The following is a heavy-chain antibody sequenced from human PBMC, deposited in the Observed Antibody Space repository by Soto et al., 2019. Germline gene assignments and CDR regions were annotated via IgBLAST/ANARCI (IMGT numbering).Heavy chain of an antibody. D-gene: IGHD3-10*01. V-gene: IGHV4-39*01. J-gene: IGHJ4*02. CDR2: IYYSGST. CDR3: ARIRTRRSGVVDIPG. Sequence: QLQLQESGPGLVKPSETLSLTCTVSGGSISSSSYYWGWIRQPPGKGLEWIGSIYYSGSTYYNPSLKSRVTISVDTSKNQFSLKLSSVTAADTAVYYCARIRTRRSGVVDIPGWGQGTLVTVSS. CDR1: GGSISSSSYY.